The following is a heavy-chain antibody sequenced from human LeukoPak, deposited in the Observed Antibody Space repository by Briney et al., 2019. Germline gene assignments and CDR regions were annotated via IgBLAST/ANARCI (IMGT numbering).Heavy chain of an antibody. CDR1: GFTFSDYY. J-gene: IGHJ6*03. V-gene: IGHV3-11*04. CDR3: ASSPTGVPAAIHYYYMDV. D-gene: IGHD2-2*02. CDR2: ISSSGSTI. Sequence: GGSLRLSCAASGFTFSDYYMSWIRQAPGKGLEWVSYISSSGSTIYYADSVKGRFTISRDNAKNSLYLQMNSLRAEDTAVYYCASSPTGVPAAIHYYYMDVWGKGTTVTVSS.